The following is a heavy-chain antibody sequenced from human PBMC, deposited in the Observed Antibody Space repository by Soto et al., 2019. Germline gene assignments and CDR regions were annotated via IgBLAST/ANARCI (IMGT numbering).Heavy chain of an antibody. CDR2: IYYSGST. CDR1: GGSISSSSYY. CDR3: ARLLVLTGWYFDL. Sequence: QLQLQESGPGLVKPSETLSLTCTVSGGSISSSSYYWGWIRQPPGKGLEWIGSIYYSGSTYYNPSLNGRVPIAVDTSKNQFSLKLSSVTAADTAVYYCARLLVLTGWYFDLWGRGTLVTVSS. V-gene: IGHV4-39*01. J-gene: IGHJ2*01.